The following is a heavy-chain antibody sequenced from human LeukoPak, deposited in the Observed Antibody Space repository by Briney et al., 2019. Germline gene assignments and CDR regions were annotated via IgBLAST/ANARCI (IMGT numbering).Heavy chain of an antibody. Sequence: GGSLRLSCAASEFTVSSNYMSWVRQAPGKGLEWVSVIYSGGSTYYADSVKGRFTISRDNSKNTLYLQMNSLRAEDTAVYYCASMTTVGWFDPWGQGTLVTVSS. CDR3: ASMTTVGWFDP. CDR1: EFTVSSNY. V-gene: IGHV3-66*01. CDR2: IYSGGST. D-gene: IGHD4-17*01. J-gene: IGHJ5*02.